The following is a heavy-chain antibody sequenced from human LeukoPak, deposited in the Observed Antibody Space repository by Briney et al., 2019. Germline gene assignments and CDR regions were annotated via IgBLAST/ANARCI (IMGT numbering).Heavy chain of an antibody. CDR3: ASECIAVAGDWFDP. J-gene: IGHJ5*02. Sequence: KPGGSLRLSCAASGFTFSSYSMNWVRQAPGKGLEWIGRIYTSGSTNYNPSLKSRVTISVDTSKNQFSLKLSSVTAADTAVYYCASECIAVAGDWFDPWGQGTLVTVSS. CDR2: IYTSGST. D-gene: IGHD6-19*01. V-gene: IGHV4-4*08. CDR1: GFTFSSYS.